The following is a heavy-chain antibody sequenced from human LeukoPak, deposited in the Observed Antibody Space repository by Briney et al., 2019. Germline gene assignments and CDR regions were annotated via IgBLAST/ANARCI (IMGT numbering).Heavy chain of an antibody. CDR2: IYDSGST. J-gene: IGHJ3*02. CDR1: GASIRSGDYY. D-gene: IGHD2-15*01. Sequence: SETLSLTCTVSGASIRSGDYYWSWTRQPPGKGLEWIGYIYDSGSTYYNPSLKSRITKSVDTSENRFPLKLSSVTATDTAVYYCARDCSGGSCYGAFDIWGQGTMVTVSS. V-gene: IGHV4-30-4*01. CDR3: ARDCSGGSCYGAFDI.